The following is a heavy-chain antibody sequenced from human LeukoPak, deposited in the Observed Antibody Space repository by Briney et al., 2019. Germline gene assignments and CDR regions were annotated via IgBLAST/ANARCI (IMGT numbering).Heavy chain of an antibody. D-gene: IGHD6-19*01. V-gene: IGHV4-4*07. Sequence: PSETLSLTCTVSGGSISSYYWSWTRQPAGKGLEWIGHIYSSGSMKYNPSLKSRVTMSVDTSKNQFSLKMSSVTAADTAIYYCARCVAGRNSDWFDPWGQGTLVTVSS. CDR1: GGSISSYY. J-gene: IGHJ5*02. CDR3: ARCVAGRNSDWFDP. CDR2: IYSSGSM.